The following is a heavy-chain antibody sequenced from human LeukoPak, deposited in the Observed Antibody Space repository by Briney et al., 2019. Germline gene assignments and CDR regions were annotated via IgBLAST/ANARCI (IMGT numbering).Heavy chain of an antibody. CDR1: GFTFSSYW. Sequence: PGGSLRLSCAASGFTFSSYWMSWVRQAPGKGLEWVANIKQDGSEKYYVDSVKGRFTISRDNAKNSLYLQMNSLRAEDTAVYYCARDGPVRGAAPFDYWGQGTLVTVSS. D-gene: IGHD3-10*01. V-gene: IGHV3-7*01. CDR3: ARDGPVRGAAPFDY. CDR2: IKQDGSEK. J-gene: IGHJ4*02.